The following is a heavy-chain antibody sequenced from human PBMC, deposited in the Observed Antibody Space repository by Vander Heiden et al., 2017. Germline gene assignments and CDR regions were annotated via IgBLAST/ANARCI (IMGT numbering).Heavy chain of an antibody. V-gene: IGHV3-11*01. CDR2: ISSSGSTI. D-gene: IGHD5-12*01. Sequence: QVQLVESGGGLVKPGGSLRLSCAASGFTFRNYYMRWIRQGPGKGLGWVSYISSSGSTIYYADSVKGRFTISRDNAKNALYLQMNSLRAEDKAVYYCARRGWLQSIWYFDLWGRGTLVTVSS. CDR3: ARRGWLQSIWYFDL. CDR1: GFTFRNYY. J-gene: IGHJ2*01.